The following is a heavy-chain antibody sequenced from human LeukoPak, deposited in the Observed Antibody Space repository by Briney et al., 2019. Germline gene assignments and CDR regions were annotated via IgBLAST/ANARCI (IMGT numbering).Heavy chain of an antibody. V-gene: IGHV3-30*18. CDR2: ISYDGSNK. J-gene: IGHJ4*02. D-gene: IGHD6-13*01. Sequence: GGSLRLSCAASGFTFSTYGMHWVRQAPGKGLEWVAVISYDGSNKYYADSVKGRFTISRDNSKNTLYLQMNSLRAEDTAVYYCAKVGVIAAALVRGYFDYWGQGTLVTVSS. CDR3: AKVGVIAAALVRGYFDY. CDR1: GFTFSTYG.